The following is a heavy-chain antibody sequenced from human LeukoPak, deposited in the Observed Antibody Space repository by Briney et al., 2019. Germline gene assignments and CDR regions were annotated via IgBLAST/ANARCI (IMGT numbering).Heavy chain of an antibody. CDR1: GGTLSSYA. V-gene: IGHV1-69*06. J-gene: IGHJ5*02. D-gene: IGHD3-9*01. Sequence: ASVNVSCKASGGTLSSYAISWVRQAPGQGLEWMGGIIPIFGTANYAQKFQGRVTITADKSTSTAYMELSSLRSEDTAVYYCERPVYYDILTGYSGRSWFDPWGQGTLVTVSS. CDR2: IIPIFGTA. CDR3: ERPVYYDILTGYSGRSWFDP.